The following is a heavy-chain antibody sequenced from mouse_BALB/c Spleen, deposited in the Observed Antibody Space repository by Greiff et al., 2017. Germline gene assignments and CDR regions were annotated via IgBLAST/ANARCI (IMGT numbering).Heavy chain of an antibody. CDR2: ISYSGST. Sequence: VQLQQSGPSLVKPSQTLSLTCSVTGDSITSGYWNWIRKFPGNKLEYMGYISYSGSTYYNPSLKSRISITRDTSKNQYYLQLNSVTTEDTATYYCARSGYGYDERLSFAYWGQGTLVTVSA. V-gene: IGHV3-8*02. CDR1: GDSITSGY. J-gene: IGHJ3*01. D-gene: IGHD2-2*01. CDR3: ARSGYGYDERLSFAY.